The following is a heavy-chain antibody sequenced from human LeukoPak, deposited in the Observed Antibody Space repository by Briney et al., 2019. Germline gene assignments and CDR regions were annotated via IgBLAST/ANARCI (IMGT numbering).Heavy chain of an antibody. CDR1: GYSISSGYY. D-gene: IGHD2-2*01. V-gene: IGHV4-38-2*02. J-gene: IGHJ6*03. Sequence: SETLSLTCTVSGYSISSGYYWGWIRQPPGKWLEWIGSIYHSGSTYYNPSLKSRVTISVDTSKNQFSLKLSSVTAADTAVYYCARVVPAANGYYYYYMDVWGKGTTVTISS. CDR3: ARVVPAANGYYYYYMDV. CDR2: IYHSGST.